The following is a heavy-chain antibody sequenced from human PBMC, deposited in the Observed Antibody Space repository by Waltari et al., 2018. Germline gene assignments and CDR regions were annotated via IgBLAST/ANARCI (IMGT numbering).Heavy chain of an antibody. Sequence: QVQLRESGPGLVESSETLSLTCTVSGLSITSSYVWGWFRQPPGKGLEWIGSVSHSGSAFYKPSRTSRVTMSVYTSKNQFSLLFTSVTAADTAAYYCARVDNVGNYRGVDSWGQGTLVTVSS. J-gene: IGHJ4*02. CDR1: GLSITSSYV. V-gene: IGHV4-38-2*02. D-gene: IGHD3-16*02. CDR2: VSHSGSA. CDR3: ARVDNVGNYRGVDS.